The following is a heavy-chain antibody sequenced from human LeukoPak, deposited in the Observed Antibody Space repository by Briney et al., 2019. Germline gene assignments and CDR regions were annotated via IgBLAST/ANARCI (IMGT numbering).Heavy chain of an antibody. Sequence: GGSLRLSCAASGFTFSSYGMHWVRQAPGKGLEWVAVISYDGSNKYYADSVKGRSTISRDNSKNTLYLQMNSLRAEDTAVYYCAKDYSSGLYYFDYWGQGTLVTVSS. CDR1: GFTFSSYG. CDR2: ISYDGSNK. CDR3: AKDYSSGLYYFDY. J-gene: IGHJ4*02. D-gene: IGHD6-19*01. V-gene: IGHV3-30*18.